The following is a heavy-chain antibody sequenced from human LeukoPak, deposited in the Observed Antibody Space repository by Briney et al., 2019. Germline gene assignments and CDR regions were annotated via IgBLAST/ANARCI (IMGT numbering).Heavy chain of an antibody. J-gene: IGHJ4*02. V-gene: IGHV3-23*01. CDR3: ARTRRLRGQIDY. CDR2: ISDSGGST. D-gene: IGHD5-18*01. Sequence: GGSLRLSCAASGFTLSNYAMSWVRQAPGKGLEWVSSISDSGGSTYYADSVKGRFTISRDNAKNSLYLQMNSLRAEDTAVYYCARTRRLRGQIDYWGQGTLVTVSS. CDR1: GFTLSNYA.